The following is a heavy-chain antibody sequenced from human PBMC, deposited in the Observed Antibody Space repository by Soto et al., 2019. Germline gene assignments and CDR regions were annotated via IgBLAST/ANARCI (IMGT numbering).Heavy chain of an antibody. CDR1: GFTFSSYG. V-gene: IGHV3-33*01. CDR2: IWYDGSNK. CDR3: ARDRYCSSTSCYVSYFDY. Sequence: QVQLVESGGGVVQPGRSLRLSCAASGFTFSSYGMHWVRQAPGKGLEWVAVIWYDGSNKYYADSVKGRFTISRDNSKNTLYLQMNSLRAEDTAVYYCARDRYCSSTSCYVSYFDYWGQGTLVTVSS. J-gene: IGHJ4*02. D-gene: IGHD2-2*01.